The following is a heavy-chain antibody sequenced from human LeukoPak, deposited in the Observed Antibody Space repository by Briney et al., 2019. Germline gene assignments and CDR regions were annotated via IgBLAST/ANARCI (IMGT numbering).Heavy chain of an antibody. D-gene: IGHD3-9*01. Sequence: GGSLRLSCAASGFTFSNAWMTWVRQAPGKGLEWVGRIKSKTDGGTTDYAAPVKGRFTISRDDSKNTLCLQMNSLKTEDTAVYYCTTDLLRYFDWLRFDPWGQGTLVTVSS. CDR2: IKSKTDGGTT. CDR1: GFTFSNAW. V-gene: IGHV3-15*01. CDR3: TTDLLRYFDWLRFDP. J-gene: IGHJ5*02.